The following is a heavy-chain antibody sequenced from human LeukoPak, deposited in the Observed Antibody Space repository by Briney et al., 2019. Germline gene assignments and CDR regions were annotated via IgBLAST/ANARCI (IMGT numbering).Heavy chain of an antibody. CDR2: ISAYNGNT. CDR3: ARENYDHFDY. V-gene: IGHV1-18*04. J-gene: IGHJ4*02. CDR1: GYTFTGYY. D-gene: IGHD3-3*01. Sequence: PGASVKVSCKASGYTFTGYYMHWVRQAPGQGLEWMGWISAYNGNTNYAQKLQGRVTMTTDTSTSTAYMELRSLRSDDTAVYYCARENYDHFDYWGQGTLVTVSS.